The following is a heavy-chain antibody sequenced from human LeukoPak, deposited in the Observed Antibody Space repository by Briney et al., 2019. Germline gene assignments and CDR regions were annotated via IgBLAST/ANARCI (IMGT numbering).Heavy chain of an antibody. CDR3: ASLFSSGPLGGP. J-gene: IGHJ5*02. Sequence: GASVKVSCKASGYTFTSYYMHWVRQAPAQGLEWMGIINPSGGSTSYAQKFQGRVTMTRDTSTSTVYMELSSLRSEDTAVYYCASLFSSGPLGGPWGQGTLVTVSS. D-gene: IGHD3-22*01. CDR1: GYTFTSYY. CDR2: INPSGGST. V-gene: IGHV1-46*01.